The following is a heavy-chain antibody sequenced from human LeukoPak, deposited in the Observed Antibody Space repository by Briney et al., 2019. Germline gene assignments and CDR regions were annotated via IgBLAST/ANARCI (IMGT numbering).Heavy chain of an antibody. CDR1: GGTFSSYA. CDR3: ARVAVTANTGYWYFDL. Sequence: ASVKVSCKASGGTFSSYAISWVRQAPGQGLEWMGRIIPILGIANHAQKFQGRVTITADKSTSTAYMELSSLRSEDTAVYYCARVAVTANTGYWYFDLWGRGTLVTVSS. CDR2: IIPILGIA. V-gene: IGHV1-69*04. D-gene: IGHD2-21*02. J-gene: IGHJ2*01.